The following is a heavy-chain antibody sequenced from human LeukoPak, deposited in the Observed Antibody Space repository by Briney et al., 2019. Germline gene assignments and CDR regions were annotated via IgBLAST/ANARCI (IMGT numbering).Heavy chain of an antibody. CDR2: IIPILGIA. J-gene: IGHJ4*02. CDR3: ARNPIPAAKNYFDY. CDR1: GGAFSSYA. Sequence: GASVKVSCKASGGAFSSYAISWVRQAPGQGLEWMGRIIPILGIANYAQKFQGRVTITTDESTSTAYMELSSLRSEDTAVYYCARNPIPAAKNYFDYWGPGTLVTVSS. V-gene: IGHV1-69*04. D-gene: IGHD2-2*01.